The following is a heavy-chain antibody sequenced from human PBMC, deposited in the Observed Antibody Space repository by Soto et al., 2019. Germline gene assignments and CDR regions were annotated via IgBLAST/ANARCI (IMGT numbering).Heavy chain of an antibody. CDR1: GGSISSGGYY. Sequence: SETLSLTCTVSGGSISSGGYYWSWIRQHPGKGLEWIGYIYYSGSTYYNPSLKSRVTISVDTSKNQFSLKLSSVTAADTAVYYCARENSYGPVDYWGQGTLVTVSS. CDR3: ARENSYGPVDY. J-gene: IGHJ4*02. V-gene: IGHV4-31*03. CDR2: IYYSGST. D-gene: IGHD5-18*01.